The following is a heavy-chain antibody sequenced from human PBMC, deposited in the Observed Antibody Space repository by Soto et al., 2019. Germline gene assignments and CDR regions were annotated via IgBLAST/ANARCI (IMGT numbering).Heavy chain of an antibody. CDR3: ARDRGAYGTRGYAPFAH. CDR1: GFTFSTYG. CDR2: IWYDGSNK. V-gene: IGHV3-33*01. J-gene: IGHJ4*02. Sequence: QVQLVESGGGVVQPGRSLRLSCAASGFTFSTYGMHWVRQAPGKGLEWVAVIWYDGSNKYYADSVKGRFTIARDNSKKTLDLQMNSLRAAVTAVYYCARDRGAYGTRGYAPFAHWGQGTLVTVSS. D-gene: IGHD3-22*01.